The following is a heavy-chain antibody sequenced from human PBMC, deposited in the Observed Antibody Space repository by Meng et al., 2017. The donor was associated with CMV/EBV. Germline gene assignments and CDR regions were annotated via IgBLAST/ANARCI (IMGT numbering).Heavy chain of an antibody. D-gene: IGHD2-2*01. Sequence: FSSDSMNWVSQAPGKGLEWVSSISSSSSYIYYADSVKGRFTISRDNAKNSLYLQMNSLRAEDTAVYYCARDLKPDIVVVPAAYYFDYWGQGTLVTVSS. CDR2: ISSSSSYI. V-gene: IGHV3-21*01. CDR1: FSSDS. CDR3: ARDLKPDIVVVPAAYYFDY. J-gene: IGHJ4*02.